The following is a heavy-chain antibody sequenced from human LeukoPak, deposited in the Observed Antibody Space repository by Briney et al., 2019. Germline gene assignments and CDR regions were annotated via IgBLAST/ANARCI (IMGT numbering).Heavy chain of an antibody. CDR2: IYYSGST. Sequence: SETLSLTCTVSGGSISSYYWSWIRQPPGKGLERIGYIYYSGSTNYNPSLKSRVTISVDTSKNQFSLKLSSVTAADTAVYYCARGPYDFWSALLDYWGQGTLVTVSS. V-gene: IGHV4-59*01. CDR3: ARGPYDFWSALLDY. D-gene: IGHD3-3*01. J-gene: IGHJ4*02. CDR1: GGSISSYY.